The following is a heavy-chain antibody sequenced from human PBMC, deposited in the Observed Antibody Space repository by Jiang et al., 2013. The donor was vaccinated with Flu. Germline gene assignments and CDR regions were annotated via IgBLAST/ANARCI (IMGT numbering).Heavy chain of an antibody. CDR1: GYTFTGYY. V-gene: IGHV1-2*04. CDR2: INPNSGGT. Sequence: QLVESGAEVKKPGASVKVSCKASGYTFTGYYMHWVRQAPGQGLEWMGWINPNSGGTNYAQKFQGWVTMTRDTSISTAYMELSRLRSDDTAVYYCAREGTVTPSYYYYGMDVWGQGTTVTVSS. CDR3: AREGTVTPSYYYYGMDV. D-gene: IGHD4-11*01. J-gene: IGHJ6*02.